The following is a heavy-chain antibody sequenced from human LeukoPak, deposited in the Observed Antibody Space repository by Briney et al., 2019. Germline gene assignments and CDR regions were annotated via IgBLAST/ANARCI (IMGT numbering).Heavy chain of an antibody. D-gene: IGHD6-13*01. CDR2: TYYRSKWYN. V-gene: IGHV6-1*01. J-gene: IGHJ4*02. CDR3: ARGSSSNSWYFDY. Sequence: SQTLSLTCAISGDGVSSNSAAWTWIRQSPSRGLEWLGRTYYRSKWYNDYAVSVKSRITINPDTSKNHFFLQLNSVTPEDTAVYYCARGSSSNSWYFDYWGQGTLVTVSS. CDR1: GDGVSSNSAA.